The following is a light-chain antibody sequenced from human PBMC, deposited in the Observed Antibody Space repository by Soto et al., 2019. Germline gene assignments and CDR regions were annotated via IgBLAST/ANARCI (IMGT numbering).Light chain of an antibody. CDR3: QQFAGSPPWT. CDR2: SAS. J-gene: IGKJ1*01. CDR1: QSVSSSY. Sequence: EIVLTQSPGTLSLSPGERATLSCRASQSVSSSYLAWSQQKPGQAPRLLIYSASSRATGIPDRFSGSGSGTDFTLTISRLEPEDFAVYYCQQFAGSPPWTFGQGTKVEI. V-gene: IGKV3-20*01.